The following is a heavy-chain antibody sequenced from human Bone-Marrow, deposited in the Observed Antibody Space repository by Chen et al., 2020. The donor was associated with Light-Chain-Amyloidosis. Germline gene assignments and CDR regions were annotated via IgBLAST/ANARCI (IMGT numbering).Heavy chain of an antibody. CDR1: GFTFGDYA. V-gene: IGHV3-49*04. CDR3: TRDVPSKARFLEWVGFDP. J-gene: IGHJ5*02. Sequence: EVQLVESGGGLVQPGRSLRLSCTASGFTFGDYAMSWVRQAPGKGLEWVGFIRSKAYGGTTEYAASVKGRFTISRDDSKSIAYLQMNSLKTEDTAVYYCTRDVPSKARFLEWVGFDPWGQGTQVIVST. CDR2: IRSKAYGGTT. D-gene: IGHD3-3*01.